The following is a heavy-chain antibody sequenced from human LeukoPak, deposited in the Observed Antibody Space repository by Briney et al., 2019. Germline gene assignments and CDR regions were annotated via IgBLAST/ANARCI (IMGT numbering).Heavy chain of an antibody. Sequence: ASVKVSCKASGYIFTNYAIHWVRQAPGQRPQWMGWINAANGNTKYSQEFQGRVTMTRDTSASTAYMEMSSLRSDDMAVYYCARGRGTSGSNRDFYYYYYMDIWGKGTTVIVSS. D-gene: IGHD2-15*01. V-gene: IGHV1-3*03. CDR3: ARGRGTSGSNRDFYYYYYMDI. CDR1: GYIFTNYA. J-gene: IGHJ6*03. CDR2: INAANGNT.